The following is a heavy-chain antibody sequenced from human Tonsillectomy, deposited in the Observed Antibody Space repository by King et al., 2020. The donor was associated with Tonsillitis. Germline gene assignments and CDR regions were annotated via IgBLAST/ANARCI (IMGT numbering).Heavy chain of an antibody. CDR1: GYTFTSYD. CDR2: ISAYTGDT. D-gene: IGHD1-26*01. J-gene: IGHJ6*02. Sequence: QLVQSGAKVKKPGASVKVSCKASGYTFTSYDITWVRQAPGQGLEWMGWISAYTGDTKYAQKLQGRVTMTTDASTTTAYMELRSLRPDETAVYYCARESGSQCGNNHYHAIDVWGPGTTVTVFS. V-gene: IGHV1-18*01. CDR3: ARESGSQCGNNHYHAIDV.